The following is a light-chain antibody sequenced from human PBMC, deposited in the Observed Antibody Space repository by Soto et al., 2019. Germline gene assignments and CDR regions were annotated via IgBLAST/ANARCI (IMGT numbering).Light chain of an antibody. Sequence: QSDLTQPASVSGSPGQSITISCTRTSSDVGGYNYVSWYQHHPGKAPELIIYDVSNRPSGVSNRFSGSKSGNTASLTISGLQPEDEADYYCSSYTTSNTRQIVFGTGTKVTVL. CDR1: SSDVGGYNY. J-gene: IGLJ1*01. CDR3: SSYTTSNTRQIV. V-gene: IGLV2-14*03. CDR2: DVS.